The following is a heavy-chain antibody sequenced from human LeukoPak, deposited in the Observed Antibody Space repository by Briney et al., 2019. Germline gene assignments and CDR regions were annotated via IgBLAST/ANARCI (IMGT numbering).Heavy chain of an antibody. CDR3: ARGPRFDP. V-gene: IGHV3-30-3*01. Sequence: GGSLRLSCAASGFTFSSYAMHWVRQAPGKGLEWVAVISYDGSNKYYADSVKGRFTISRDNSKNTLYLQMNGLRAEDTAVYYCARGPRFDPWGQGTLVTVSS. CDR1: GFTFSSYA. CDR2: ISYDGSNK. J-gene: IGHJ5*02.